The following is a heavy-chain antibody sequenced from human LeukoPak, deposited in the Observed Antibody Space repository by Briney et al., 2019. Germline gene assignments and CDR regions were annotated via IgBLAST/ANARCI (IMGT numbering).Heavy chain of an antibody. CDR1: GGSLSGYS. CDR3: ARSQSLWAAPGFDN. V-gene: IGHV4-34*01. CDR2: VSESGRS. J-gene: IGHJ3*02. Sequence: SETLSLTCSVSGGSLSGYSWTWIRQFPGKGLECIGEVSESGRSKYSPSLRSRVTISRDMSKKHFSLDLKSLTAADTALYFCARSQSLWAAPGFDNWGQGTMVTVS. D-gene: IGHD7-27*01.